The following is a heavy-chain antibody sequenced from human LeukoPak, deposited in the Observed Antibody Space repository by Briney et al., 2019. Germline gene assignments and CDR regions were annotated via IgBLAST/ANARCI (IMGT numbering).Heavy chain of an antibody. CDR1: RGTFSSYA. J-gene: IGHJ4*02. V-gene: IGHV1-69*13. CDR3: ASLGGGSTVTTYLNY. D-gene: IGHD4-17*01. CDR2: IIPIFGTA. Sequence: SVKVSCKASRGTFSSYAINWVRQAPGQGLEWMGGIIPIFGTANYAQKFQGRVTVTADESTSTAYMELSSLRSEDTAVYYCASLGGGSTVTTYLNYWGQGTLVTVSS.